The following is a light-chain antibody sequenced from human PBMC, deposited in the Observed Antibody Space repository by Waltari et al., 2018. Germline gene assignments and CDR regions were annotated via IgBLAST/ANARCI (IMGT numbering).Light chain of an antibody. Sequence: DIVMTQSPESLAVSLGERATINCKSSESVLYSSNNKHHLAWYQQKPGQPPKLLLYWASTRKSGVPDRFSGSGSETDFTLTVTSLQAEDAAVYYCQQYYSTPLTFGGGTRVEI. V-gene: IGKV4-1*01. CDR3: QQYYSTPLT. CDR2: WAS. J-gene: IGKJ4*01. CDR1: ESVLYSSNNKHH.